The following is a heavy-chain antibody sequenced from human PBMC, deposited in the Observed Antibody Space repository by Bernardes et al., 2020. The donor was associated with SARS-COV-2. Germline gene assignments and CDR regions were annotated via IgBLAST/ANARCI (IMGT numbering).Heavy chain of an antibody. CDR2: ITGNGDIT. V-gene: IGHV3-23*01. Sequence: GGSLRLSCVASGISFSNYAMSWVRQAPGRGLEWVSVITGNGDITYYADSVKGRFTISRDNSKNTLYLQMNSLRAEDTAIYYCAKGRFGHVAGHFDYWGQGTLVTVSS. CDR1: GISFSNYA. D-gene: IGHD6-19*01. J-gene: IGHJ4*02. CDR3: AKGRFGHVAGHFDY.